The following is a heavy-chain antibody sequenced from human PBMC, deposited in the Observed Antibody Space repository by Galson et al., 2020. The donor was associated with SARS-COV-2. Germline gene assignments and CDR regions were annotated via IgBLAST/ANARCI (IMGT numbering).Heavy chain of an antibody. CDR3: ARDELISGWYFDY. J-gene: IGHJ4*02. CDR1: GFTFSSYG. V-gene: IGHV3-33*01. D-gene: IGHD6-19*01. CDR2: IWYDGSNK. Sequence: GSLRLSCAASGFTFSSYGMHWVRQAPGKGLEWVAVIWYDGSNKYYADSVKGRFTISRDNSKNTLYLQMNSLRAEDTAVYYCARDELISGWYFDYWGQGTLVTVSS.